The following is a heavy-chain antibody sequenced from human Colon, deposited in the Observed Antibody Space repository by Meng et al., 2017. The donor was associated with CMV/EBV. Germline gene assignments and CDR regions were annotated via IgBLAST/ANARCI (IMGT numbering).Heavy chain of an antibody. CDR1: GIPLSSSG. D-gene: IGHD2-21*01. J-gene: IGHJ4*02. CDR3: ARDKGVRTFDT. Sequence: QGQLGEVGGGVVQPGESLRLVCEASGIPLSSSGMHWVRQAPGKGLEWVALIRHDGSNEYYAESVRGRFTISRDNSKNTVYLQMNSLRSEDTAVYYCARDKGVRTFDTWGQGILVTVSS. V-gene: IGHV3-30*02. CDR2: IRHDGSNE.